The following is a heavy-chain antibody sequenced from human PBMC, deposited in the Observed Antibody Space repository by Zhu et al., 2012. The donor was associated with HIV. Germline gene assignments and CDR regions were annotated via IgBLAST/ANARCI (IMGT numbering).Heavy chain of an antibody. D-gene: IGHD5-24*01. CDR1: GGSISSYY. V-gene: IGHV4-59*01. J-gene: IGHJ2*01. CDR3: AREPEDGYNYWYFDL. Sequence: QVQLQESGPGLVKPSGTLSLTCTVSGGSISSYYWSWIRQPPGKGLEWIGYIYYSGSTNYNPSLKSRVTISVDTSKNQFSLKLSSVTAADTAVYYCAREPEDGYNYWYFDLVGPWHPWSLSPQ. CDR2: IYYSGST.